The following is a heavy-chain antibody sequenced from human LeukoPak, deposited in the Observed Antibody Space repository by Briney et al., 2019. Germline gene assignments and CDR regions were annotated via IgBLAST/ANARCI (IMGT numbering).Heavy chain of an antibody. J-gene: IGHJ4*02. CDR1: GFTLSSYW. D-gene: IGHD5-18*01. CDR2: LGTDGSST. Sequence: PGGSLRLSCAASGFTLSSYWTHWVRQAPGKRLVWVSRLGTDGSSTNYADSVKGRFTISRDNARNTLYLQMNSLRAEDTAVYYCARSRGYSQTDYWGQGILVTVSS. V-gene: IGHV3-74*01. CDR3: ARSRGYSQTDY.